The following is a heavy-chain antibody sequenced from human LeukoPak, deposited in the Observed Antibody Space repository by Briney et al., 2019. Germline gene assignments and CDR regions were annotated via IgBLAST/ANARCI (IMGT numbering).Heavy chain of an antibody. J-gene: IGHJ4*02. Sequence: ASVKVSCKASGYSFTGYYVHWVRQAPGQGLEWMGCMNPNSGGTNYAQSFQGRVTMTRDTSITAAYMELSSLRSDDTAVYYCARLYNYGHYFDFWGQGTLVTVSS. CDR2: MNPNSGGT. D-gene: IGHD5-18*01. CDR1: GYSFTGYY. CDR3: ARLYNYGHYFDF. V-gene: IGHV1-2*02.